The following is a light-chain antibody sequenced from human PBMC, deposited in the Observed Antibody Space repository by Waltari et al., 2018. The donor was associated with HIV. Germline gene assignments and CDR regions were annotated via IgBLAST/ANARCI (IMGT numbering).Light chain of an antibody. V-gene: IGKV1-5*03. Sequence: DILMTQSPSTLSASVGDRVIITCRASQSIGSWLAWYRQKPRKAPKLLVFKASSLQSGVPSRFNGAGSGTEFTLTINNLQPDDFATYYCQQYNTYPWTFGQGTKVDIE. J-gene: IGKJ1*01. CDR2: KAS. CDR3: QQYNTYPWT. CDR1: QSIGSW.